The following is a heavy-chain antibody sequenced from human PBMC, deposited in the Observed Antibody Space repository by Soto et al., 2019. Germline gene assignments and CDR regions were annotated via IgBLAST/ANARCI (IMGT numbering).Heavy chain of an antibody. CDR3: AKDTLGELSLFKDV. CDR2: ISGSGGST. J-gene: IGHJ6*04. Sequence: GGSLRLSCAASGFTFSSYAMSWVRQAPGKGLEWVSAISGSGGSTYYADSVKGRFTISRDNSKNTLYLQMNSLRAEDTAVYYCAKDTLGELSLFKDVWGKGTTVTVSS. CDR1: GFTFSSYA. V-gene: IGHV3-23*01. D-gene: IGHD3-16*02.